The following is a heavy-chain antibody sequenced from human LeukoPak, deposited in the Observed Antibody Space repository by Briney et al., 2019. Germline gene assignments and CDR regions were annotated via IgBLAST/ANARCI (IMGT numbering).Heavy chain of an antibody. D-gene: IGHD3-16*01. Sequence: PGGSLRLSCAASGFTFSSYEMNWVRQAPGKGLDWVSYISSSGSTIYYADSVKGRFTISRDNAKNSLYLQMNSLRAEDTAVYYCAREFERFQHWGQGTLVTVSS. V-gene: IGHV3-48*03. J-gene: IGHJ1*01. CDR2: ISSSGSTI. CDR1: GFTFSSYE. CDR3: AREFERFQH.